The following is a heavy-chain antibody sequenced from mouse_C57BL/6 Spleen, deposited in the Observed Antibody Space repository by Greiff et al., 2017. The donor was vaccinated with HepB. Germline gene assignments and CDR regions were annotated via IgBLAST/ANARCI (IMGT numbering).Heavy chain of an antibody. V-gene: IGHV1-7*01. D-gene: IGHD3-2*02. CDR3: ARRSFLDSSGGNYFDY. CDR2: INPSSGYT. CDR1: GYTFTSYW. J-gene: IGHJ2*01. Sequence: VKLVESGAELAKPGASVKLSCKASGYTFTSYWMHWVKQRPGQGLEWIGYINPSSGYTKYNQKFKDKATLTADKSSSTAYMQLSSVTYEDSAVYYCARRSFLDSSGGNYFDYWGQGTTLTVSS.